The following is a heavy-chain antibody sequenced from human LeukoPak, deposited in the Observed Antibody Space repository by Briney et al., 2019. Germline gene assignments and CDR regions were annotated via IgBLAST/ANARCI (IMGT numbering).Heavy chain of an antibody. CDR3: ERAAGGDYVSFDY. CDR2: IRYDGNNK. D-gene: IGHD4-17*01. CDR1: GFTFSSYG. Sequence: PGGSLRLSCAASGFTFSSYGMHWVRQAPGKGLEWVAFIRYDGNNKYYADSVKGRFTISRDNSKNTLYLQMNSLRAEDTAVYYCERAAGGDYVSFDYWGQGTLVPVSS. V-gene: IGHV3-30*02. J-gene: IGHJ4*02.